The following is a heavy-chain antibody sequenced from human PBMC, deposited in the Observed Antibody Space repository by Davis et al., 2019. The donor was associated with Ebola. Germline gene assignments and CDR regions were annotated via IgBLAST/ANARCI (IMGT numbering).Heavy chain of an antibody. J-gene: IGHJ4*02. CDR3: ARDFWYSPD. Sequence: GESLKIPCAASGFTFRSYWMSWVRQAPGKGLEWVANIKQDGSEKYYVDFVKGRFTISRDNAKNSLYLQMNSLRAEDTAVYYCARDFWYSPDWGQGTLVTVSS. CDR1: GFTFRSYW. CDR2: IKQDGSEK. D-gene: IGHD6-13*01. V-gene: IGHV3-7*01.